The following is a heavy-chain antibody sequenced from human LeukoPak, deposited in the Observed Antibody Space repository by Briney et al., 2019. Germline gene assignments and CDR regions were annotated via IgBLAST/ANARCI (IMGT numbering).Heavy chain of an antibody. CDR1: GVSVSASY. Sequence: GGSLRLSCAASGVSVSASYIAWGRQAPGEGLECLSVMDTGGSTYDGDSVMGRFTMSRENPQHTLYLQLNSLRAEATAVYYCARAITIYSYGGFDIWGQGTLVTVSS. D-gene: IGHD2-15*01. J-gene: IGHJ3*02. V-gene: IGHV3-53*01. CDR2: MDTGGST. CDR3: ARAITIYSYGGFDI.